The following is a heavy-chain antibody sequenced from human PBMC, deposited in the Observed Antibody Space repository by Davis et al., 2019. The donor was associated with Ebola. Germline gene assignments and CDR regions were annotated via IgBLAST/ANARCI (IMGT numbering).Heavy chain of an antibody. CDR3: ARELVALVGGRDGMDV. D-gene: IGHD2-8*02. CDR2: ISTSNGNT. J-gene: IGHJ6*02. Sequence: AASAKVSCKASGYTFTSQGISWVRQAPGQGLEWMGWISTSNGNTLYSQKFQGRVTMTRDTSTSIAYMELRSLRPDDTAVYYCARELVALVGGRDGMDVWGQGTTVTVSS. V-gene: IGHV1-18*01. CDR1: GYTFTSQG.